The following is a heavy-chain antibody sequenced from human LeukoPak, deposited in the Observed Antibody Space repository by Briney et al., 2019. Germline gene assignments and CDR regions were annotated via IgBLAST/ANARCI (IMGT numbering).Heavy chain of an antibody. J-gene: IGHJ4*02. CDR3: ARGYSALGY. Sequence: QAGGSLRLSCAASGFIFSSHWMTWVRQAPRKGLEWVASIKEDGSEQNYADSVKGRFTISRDNAKNSLYLQMKSLRDEDTAVYSCARGYSALGYWGQGTLVTVSS. D-gene: IGHD6-13*01. CDR2: IKEDGSEQ. CDR1: GFIFSSHW. V-gene: IGHV3-7*01.